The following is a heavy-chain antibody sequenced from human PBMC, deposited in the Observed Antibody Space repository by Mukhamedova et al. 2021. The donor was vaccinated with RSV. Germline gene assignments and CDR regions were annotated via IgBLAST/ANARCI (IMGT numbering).Heavy chain of an antibody. CDR3: AGGFNFGSYYYGLNF. CDR1: GGSITNYY. V-gene: IGHV4-59*10. D-gene: IGHD3-10*01. CDR2: IYTSGST. Sequence: GGSITNYYWTWIRQPAGKGLEWIGRIYTSGSTTYNPSLKSRVTMSKDASNNEFSLKLSSVTAADTAISYCAGGFNFGSYYYGLNF. J-gene: IGHJ6*01.